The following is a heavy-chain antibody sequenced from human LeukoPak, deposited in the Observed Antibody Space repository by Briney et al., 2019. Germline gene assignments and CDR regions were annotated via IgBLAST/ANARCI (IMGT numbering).Heavy chain of an antibody. Sequence: ASVKVSCKASGYTFTSYYMHWVRQAAGQGLEWMGWIRSQHGQTEYAPNSQDRVTMTTDTYTNTAYMELRSLRSDDTAVYYCAGSLGYCTSNVCYLKYWGQGTLVTVSS. CDR3: AGSLGYCTSNVCYLKY. V-gene: IGHV1-18*04. J-gene: IGHJ4*02. D-gene: IGHD2-8*01. CDR2: IRSQHGQT. CDR1: GYTFTSYY.